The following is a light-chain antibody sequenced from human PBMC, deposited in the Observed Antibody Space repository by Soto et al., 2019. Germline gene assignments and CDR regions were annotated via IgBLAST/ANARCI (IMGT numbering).Light chain of an antibody. CDR1: QSVNSW. J-gene: IGKJ1*01. V-gene: IGKV1-5*03. CDR3: QQYNSYSRT. Sequence: DIQMTQSPSTLSASLGDRVTITCRASQSVNSWLAWYQQKPGKAPKLLIYKASSLESGVPSRFSGSGSGTEYTHTISSLQPDDFATYYCQQYNSYSRTFGQGTKVDIK. CDR2: KAS.